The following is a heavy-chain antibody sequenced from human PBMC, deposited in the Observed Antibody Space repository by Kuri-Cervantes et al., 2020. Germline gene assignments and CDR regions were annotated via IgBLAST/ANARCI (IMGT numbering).Heavy chain of an antibody. CDR1: GFTFSRYS. D-gene: IGHD4-17*01. Sequence: GESLKISCAASGFTFSRYSMNWVRQAPGKGLEWVANINQDGSEKNYVDSVKGRFTISRDNAKNSVYLQMNNLRVEDTAVYYCAREGTTVTTFFAYWGQGTLVTVSS. J-gene: IGHJ4*02. CDR2: INQDGSEK. CDR3: AREGTTVTTFFAY. V-gene: IGHV3-7*01.